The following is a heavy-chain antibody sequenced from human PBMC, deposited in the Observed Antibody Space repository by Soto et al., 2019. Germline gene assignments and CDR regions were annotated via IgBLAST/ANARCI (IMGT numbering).Heavy chain of an antibody. CDR3: ARGSWCSGGSCYSVPAFDI. Sequence: GASVKVSCKASGYTFTSYGISWVRQSPGQGLEWMGWMSPNNGNTGYAQKFQGRVTMTRNTSISTAYMELSSLRSEDTAVYYCARGSWCSGGSCYSVPAFDIWGQGTMVTVSS. J-gene: IGHJ3*02. D-gene: IGHD2-15*01. CDR1: GYTFTSYG. V-gene: IGHV1-8*02. CDR2: MSPNNGNT.